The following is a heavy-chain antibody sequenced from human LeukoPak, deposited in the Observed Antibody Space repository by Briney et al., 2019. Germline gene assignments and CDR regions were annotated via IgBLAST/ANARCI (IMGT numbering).Heavy chain of an antibody. CDR1: RFTFSSYA. D-gene: IGHD2-21*02. Sequence: AGGSLRLSCAASRFTFSSYAMHWVRQAPGKGLEWVGRIKSKTDGGTTDYAAPVKGRFTISRDDSKNTLYLQMNSLKTEDTAVYYCTTDPTGIVVVTADFDYWGQGTLVTVSS. J-gene: IGHJ4*02. V-gene: IGHV3-15*01. CDR2: IKSKTDGGTT. CDR3: TTDPTGIVVVTADFDY.